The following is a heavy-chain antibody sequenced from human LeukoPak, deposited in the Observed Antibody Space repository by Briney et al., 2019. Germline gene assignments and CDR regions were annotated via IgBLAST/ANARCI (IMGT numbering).Heavy chain of an antibody. CDR1: GGSISSYY. Sequence: SETLSPTCTVSGGSISSYYWSWIRQPPGKGLEWIGYVYYSGSTNYNPSLKSRVTISVDTSKIQFSLKLSSVTAADTAVYYCARGPRAGRNWFDPWGQGTLVTVSS. CDR3: ARGPRAGRNWFDP. CDR2: VYYSGST. V-gene: IGHV4-59*01. D-gene: IGHD6-25*01. J-gene: IGHJ5*02.